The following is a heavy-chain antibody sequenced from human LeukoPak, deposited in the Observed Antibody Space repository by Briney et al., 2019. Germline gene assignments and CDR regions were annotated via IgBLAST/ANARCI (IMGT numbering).Heavy chain of an antibody. CDR2: IYWNDDN. Sequence: SGPTLVKPTQTLTLTCTFSGFSLSTSGVGVVWIRQPPGKALEWLADIYWNDDNRHSPSLKSRLTITKDTSKNQVVLTMTNMDPVDTATYYCAHIPPPSGESGYFDYWGQGTLVTVSS. D-gene: IGHD2-15*01. J-gene: IGHJ4*02. CDR3: AHIPPPSGESGYFDY. CDR1: GFSLSTSGVG. V-gene: IGHV2-5*01.